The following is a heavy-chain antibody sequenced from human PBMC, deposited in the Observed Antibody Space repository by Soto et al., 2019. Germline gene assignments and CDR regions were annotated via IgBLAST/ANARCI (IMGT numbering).Heavy chain of an antibody. CDR2: ISAYNGNT. J-gene: IGHJ4*02. V-gene: IGHV1-18*01. D-gene: IGHD6-13*01. Sequence: ASVKVSCKASGYTFTSYGISWVRQAPGQGLEWMGWISAYNGNTNYAQKLQGRVTMTTDTSTSTAYMELRSLRSDDTAVYYCARDYFVLRRAAAGRGVDYWGQGTLGTVSS. CDR1: GYTFTSYG. CDR3: ARDYFVLRRAAAGRGVDY.